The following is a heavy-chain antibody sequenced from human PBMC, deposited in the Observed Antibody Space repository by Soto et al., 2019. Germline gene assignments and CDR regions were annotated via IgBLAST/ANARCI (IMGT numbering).Heavy chain of an antibody. D-gene: IGHD3-3*01. CDR3: AKDRNYDFWSGYHNWFDP. CDR1: GFTFSSYA. J-gene: IGHJ5*02. Sequence: GGSLRLSCAAPGFTFSSYAMSWVRQAPGKGLEWVSAISGSGGSTYYADSVKGRFTISRDNSKNTLYLQMNSLRAEDTAVYYCAKDRNYDFWSGYHNWFDPWGQGTLVTVSS. V-gene: IGHV3-23*01. CDR2: ISGSGGST.